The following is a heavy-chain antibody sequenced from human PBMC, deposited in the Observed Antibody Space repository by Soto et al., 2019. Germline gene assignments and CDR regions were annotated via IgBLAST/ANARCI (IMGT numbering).Heavy chain of an antibody. CDR3: ARDSEQLAAADYYYCMDV. CDR1: GFTFSSYA. V-gene: IGHV3-30-3*01. D-gene: IGHD6-6*01. CDR2: ISYDGSNK. J-gene: IGHJ6*02. Sequence: QVQLVESGGGVVQPGRSLRLSCAASGFTFSSYAMHWVRQAPGKGLEWVAVISYDGSNKYYADSVKGRFTISRDNSKNTXXLQMNSLRAEDTAVYYCARDSEQLAAADYYYCMDVWGQGTTVTVS.